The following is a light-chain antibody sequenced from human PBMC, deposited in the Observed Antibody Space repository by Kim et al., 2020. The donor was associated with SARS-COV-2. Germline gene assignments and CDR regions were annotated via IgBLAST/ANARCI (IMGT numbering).Light chain of an antibody. J-gene: IGKJ1*01. CDR3: QKYDTAPWT. Sequence: DTQMTQSPSSLSASVGDRVTITCRASQGISNYLAWYQQKPGKVPKLLIYGASTLQSGVPSRFSGSRFGTEFTLTISSLQTEDVATYYCQKYDTAPWTFGEGTKVDIK. CDR2: GAS. CDR1: QGISNY. V-gene: IGKV1-27*01.